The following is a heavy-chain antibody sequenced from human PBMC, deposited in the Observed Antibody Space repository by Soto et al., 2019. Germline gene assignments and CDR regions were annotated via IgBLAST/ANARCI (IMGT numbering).Heavy chain of an antibody. Sequence: GSLRLSCAASGFTFSSYWMSWVRQAPGKGLEWVANIKQDGSEKYYVDSVKGRFTISRDNAKNSLYLQMNSLRAEDTAVYYCARDKQRDFWSGYYRYYYYGMDVWGQGTTVTVSS. V-gene: IGHV3-7*01. D-gene: IGHD3-3*01. CDR2: IKQDGSEK. CDR1: GFTFSSYW. J-gene: IGHJ6*02. CDR3: ARDKQRDFWSGYYRYYYYGMDV.